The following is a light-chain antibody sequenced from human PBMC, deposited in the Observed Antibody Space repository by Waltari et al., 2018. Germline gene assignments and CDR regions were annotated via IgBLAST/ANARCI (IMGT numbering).Light chain of an antibody. CDR3: QQSYSTPLT. CDR2: AAS. CDR1: QTISSY. J-gene: IGKJ3*01. Sequence: KLPPSPSSLSASLGDTSTITCRASQTISSYLNWYQQKPGKAPKLLIYAASSLQGGVPSRFSGSGSGTDFTLTISSLQPEDFATYYCQQSYSTPLTFGPGTKVEIK. V-gene: IGKV1-39*01.